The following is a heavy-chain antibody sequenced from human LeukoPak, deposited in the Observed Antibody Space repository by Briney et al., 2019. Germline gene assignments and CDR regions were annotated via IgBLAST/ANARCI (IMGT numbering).Heavy chain of an antibody. J-gene: IGHJ6*03. CDR3: AREGGILTGYEDYMDV. V-gene: IGHV1-2*06. CDR2: INPNSGGT. CDR1: GYTFTGYY. D-gene: IGHD3-9*01. Sequence: GASVKVSCKASGYTFTGYYMHWVRQAPGQGLEWMGRINPNSGGTNYAKKFQGRVTMTRDTSISTAYMELSRLRSDDTAVYYCAREGGILTGYEDYMDVWGKGTTVTVSS.